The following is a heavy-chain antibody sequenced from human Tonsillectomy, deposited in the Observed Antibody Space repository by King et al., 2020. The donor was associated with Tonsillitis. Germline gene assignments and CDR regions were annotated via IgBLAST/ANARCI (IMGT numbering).Heavy chain of an antibody. J-gene: IGHJ5*02. Sequence: VQLVESGGGLVQPGGSLRLSCAASGFTFSSYAMSWVRQAPGKGLEWVSAISGSGAGTYYAESVKGRFTISRDNSKNTLCLQMNSLRAEDTAVYYCAKQERIYCSSTSCLNWFDPWGQGTLVTVSS. D-gene: IGHD2-2*01. CDR3: AKQERIYCSSTSCLNWFDP. CDR2: ISGSGAGT. CDR1: GFTFSSYA. V-gene: IGHV3-23*04.